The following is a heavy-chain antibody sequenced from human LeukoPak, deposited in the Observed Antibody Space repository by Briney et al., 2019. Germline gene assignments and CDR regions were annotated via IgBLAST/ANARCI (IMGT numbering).Heavy chain of an antibody. V-gene: IGHV5-51*01. J-gene: IGHJ4*02. D-gene: IGHD3-10*01. CDR3: ARSPAPHGSGSFSVDY. CDR2: IYPGDSDT. CDR1: GYSFTSYW. Sequence: GESLKISCKGSGYSFTSYWIGWVRQMPGKGLEWMGIIYPGDSDTRYSPSFQGQVTISADKSISTAYLQWSSLKASDTAMYYCARSPAPHGSGSFSVDYWSQGTLVTVSS.